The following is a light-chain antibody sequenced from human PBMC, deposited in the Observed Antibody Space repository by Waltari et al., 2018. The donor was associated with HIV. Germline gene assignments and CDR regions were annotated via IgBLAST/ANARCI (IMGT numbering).Light chain of an antibody. Sequence: HSALTQPRSVSGSPGQSVTISCAGSSSDVGSYGYVSWYHQQSDKAPQLIIYDVNKRPSGVPPRFSGAKSGDMASLTISGLQAEDEGDFYCCSYGGSWSFVFGGGTRVTVL. CDR1: SSDVGSYGY. V-gene: IGLV2-11*02. CDR3: CSYGGSWSFV. CDR2: DVN. J-gene: IGLJ2*01.